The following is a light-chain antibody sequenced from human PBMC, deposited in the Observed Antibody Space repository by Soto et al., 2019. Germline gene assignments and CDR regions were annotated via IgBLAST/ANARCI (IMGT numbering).Light chain of an antibody. J-gene: IGLJ1*01. Sequence: QSVLTQPPSVSGAPGQWVTISCTGSNSNIGAGYDVHWYQQLPGTAPKLLIYGSTKRPSGVPDRFPGSKSASSASLAITGLQTEDEADYYCQSYVNCLTGFYVFGTGTKVTVL. V-gene: IGLV1-40*01. CDR3: QSYVNCLTGFYV. CDR2: GST. CDR1: NSNIGAGYD.